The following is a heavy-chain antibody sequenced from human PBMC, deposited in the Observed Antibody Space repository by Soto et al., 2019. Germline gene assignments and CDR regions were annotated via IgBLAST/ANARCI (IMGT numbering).Heavy chain of an antibody. V-gene: IGHV1-3*01. Sequence: GASVKISCKASGYTFTCYAMHWVRQAPGQRLEWMGWINAGNGNTKYSQKFQGRVTITRDTSASTAYMELSSLRSEDTAVYYCARSIVVVTALDYWGQGTLVTVS. CDR3: ARSIVVVTALDY. CDR2: INAGNGNT. J-gene: IGHJ4*02. CDR1: GYTFTCYA. D-gene: IGHD2-21*02.